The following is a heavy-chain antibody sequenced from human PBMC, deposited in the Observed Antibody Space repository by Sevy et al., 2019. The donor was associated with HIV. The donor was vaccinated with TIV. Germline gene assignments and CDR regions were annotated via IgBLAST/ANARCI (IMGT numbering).Heavy chain of an antibody. D-gene: IGHD3-16*02. V-gene: IGHV4-59*13. CDR3: ARGDPWGSYRGYFDY. J-gene: IGHJ4*02. CDR1: GGSISSYY. Sequence: SETLSLTCTVSGGSISSYYWSWIRQPPEKGLEWIGYLYYSGSTNYNPSLKSRVTISVDTSKNQFSLKLSSVTAADTAVYYCARGDPWGSYRGYFDYWGQGTLVTVSS. CDR2: LYYSGST.